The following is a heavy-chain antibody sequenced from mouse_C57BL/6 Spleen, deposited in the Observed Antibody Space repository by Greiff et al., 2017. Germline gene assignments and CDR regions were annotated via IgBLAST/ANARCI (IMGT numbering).Heavy chain of an antibody. CDR1: GFSLTSYG. V-gene: IGHV2-5*01. D-gene: IGHD2-3*01. CDR3: AKKGYYVGDYYAMDY. J-gene: IGHJ4*01. Sequence: VKVVESGPGLVQPSQSLSITCTVSGFSLTSYGVHWVRQSPGKGLEWLGVIWRGGSTDYNAAFMSRLSITKDNSKSQVFFKMNSLQADDTAIYYCAKKGYYVGDYYAMDYWGQGTSVTVSS. CDR2: IWRGGST.